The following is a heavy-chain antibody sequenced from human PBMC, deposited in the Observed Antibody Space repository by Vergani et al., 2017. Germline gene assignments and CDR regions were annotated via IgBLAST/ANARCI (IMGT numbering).Heavy chain of an antibody. CDR1: GYTFTDHY. CDR2: VDPEDGET. CDR3: ATPQTVTTGGMEV. V-gene: IGHV1-69-2*01. Sequence: EVQLVQSGAEVKKPGATMKISCKVSGYTFTDHYMHWVKQAPGKGLEWMGLVDPEDGETIYAEKFKGRVTIAADTSTDTAHLELSSLRSEDTAVYYCATPQTVTTGGMEVLRQGTTVSVSS. J-gene: IGHJ6*02. D-gene: IGHD4-17*01.